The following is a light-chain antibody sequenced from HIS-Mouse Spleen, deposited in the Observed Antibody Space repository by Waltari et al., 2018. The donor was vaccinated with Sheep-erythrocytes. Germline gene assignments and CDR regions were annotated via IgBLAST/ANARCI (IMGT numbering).Light chain of an antibody. J-gene: IGLJ2*01. CDR3: CSYAGSYTFVV. CDR1: SSDVGGDNY. Sequence: SALTQPRSVSGSPGQSVTISCPGNSSDVGGDNYVSWYQQHPGKAPKLMIYDVSKRPAGVPDRFSSSKSGNTASLTISGLQAEDEADYYCCSYAGSYTFVVFGGGTKLTVL. V-gene: IGLV2-11*01. CDR2: DVS.